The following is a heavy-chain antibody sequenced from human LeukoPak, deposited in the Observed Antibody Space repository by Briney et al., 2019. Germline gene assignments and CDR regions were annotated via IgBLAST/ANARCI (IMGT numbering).Heavy chain of an antibody. D-gene: IGHD2-21*02. Sequence: GEFLKISCKGSGYRFTSYWIGWGRQMPGKGLEWMGIIYPCDSDTSYSPSFRDQVTISADKSISTAYLQWSSLKASDTAMYYCARQSGDYSYYYYMDVWGKGTTVTISS. J-gene: IGHJ6*03. CDR3: ARQSGDYSYYYYMDV. V-gene: IGHV5-51*01. CDR1: GYRFTSYW. CDR2: IYPCDSDT.